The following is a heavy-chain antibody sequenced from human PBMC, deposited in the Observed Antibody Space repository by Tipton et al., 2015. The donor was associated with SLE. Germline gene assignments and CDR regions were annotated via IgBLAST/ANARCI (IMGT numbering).Heavy chain of an antibody. CDR2: INHSGST. CDR1: GDSISSSSYY. J-gene: IGHJ5*02. D-gene: IGHD6-19*01. Sequence: TLSLTCTVSGDSISSSSYYWGWIRQPPGKGLEWIGEINHSGSTNYNPSLKSRVTISVDTSKNQFSLKLSSVTAADTAMYYCARGRTAVADHNWFDPWGQGTLVTVSS. V-gene: IGHV4-39*07. CDR3: ARGRTAVADHNWFDP.